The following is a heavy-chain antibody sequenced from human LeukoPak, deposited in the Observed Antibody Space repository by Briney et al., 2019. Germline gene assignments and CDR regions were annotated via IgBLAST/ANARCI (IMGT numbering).Heavy chain of an antibody. CDR3: ASHRQWLVLLWAFDI. CDR2: ISSSGSTI. D-gene: IGHD6-19*01. Sequence: GGSLRLSCAASGFTFSSYEMNWVRQAPGKGLEWVSYISSSGSTIYYADSVKGRFTISRDNSKNTLYLQMNSLRAEDTAVYYCASHRQWLVLLWAFDIWGQGTMVTVSS. V-gene: IGHV3-48*03. J-gene: IGHJ3*02. CDR1: GFTFSSYE.